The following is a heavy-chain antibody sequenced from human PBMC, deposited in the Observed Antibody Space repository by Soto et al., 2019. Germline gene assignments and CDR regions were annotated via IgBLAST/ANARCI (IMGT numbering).Heavy chain of an antibody. D-gene: IGHD2-21*01. CDR2: IIPIFGTA. J-gene: IGHJ4*02. CDR1: GGTFSSYA. Sequence: SVKVSCKASGGTFSSYAISWVRQAPGQGLEWMGGIIPIFGTANYAQKFQGRVTITADESTSTAYMELSSLRSEDTAVYYCARAAQDGYILSYFDYWGQGTLVTVSS. CDR3: ARAAQDGYILSYFDY. V-gene: IGHV1-69*13.